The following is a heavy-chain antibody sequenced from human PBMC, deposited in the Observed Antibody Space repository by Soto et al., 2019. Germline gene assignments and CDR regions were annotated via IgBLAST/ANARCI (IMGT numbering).Heavy chain of an antibody. V-gene: IGHV4-31*03. J-gene: IGHJ3*02. CDR3: ARDSPYDSSGSLGAFDI. CDR1: GGSISSGGYY. D-gene: IGHD3-22*01. CDR2: IYYSGST. Sequence: QVQLQESGPGLVKPSQTLSLTCTVSGGSISSGGYYWSWIRQHPGKGLEWIGYIYYSGSTYYNPSLKSRVTISVDPSKNQFSLKLSSVTAADTAVYYCARDSPYDSSGSLGAFDIWGQGTMVTVSS.